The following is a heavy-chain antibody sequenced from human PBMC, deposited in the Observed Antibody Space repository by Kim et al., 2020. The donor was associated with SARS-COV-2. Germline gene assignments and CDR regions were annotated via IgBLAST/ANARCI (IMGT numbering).Heavy chain of an antibody. CDR1: GFTFSDYY. D-gene: IGHD6-13*01. CDR2: ISSSSSYT. Sequence: GGSLRLSCAASGFTFSDYYMSWIRQAPGKGLEWVSYISSSSSYTNYADSVKGRFTISRDNAKNSLYLQMNSLRAEDTAVYYCARVTGYSSSWLTGTTWRFDYWGQGTLVTVSS. V-gene: IGHV3-11*05. J-gene: IGHJ4*02. CDR3: ARVTGYSSSWLTGTTWRFDY.